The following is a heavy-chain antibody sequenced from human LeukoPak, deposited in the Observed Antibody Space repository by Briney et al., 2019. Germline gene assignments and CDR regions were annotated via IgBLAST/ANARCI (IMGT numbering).Heavy chain of an antibody. CDR3: EKTWRCSYGPY. V-gene: IGHV3-30*04. CDR1: GFTFSSYA. CDR2: ISYDGSNK. Sequence: GGSLRLSCAASGFTFSSYAMHWVRQAPGKGLEWVAVISYDGSNKYYADSVKGRFTISRDNSKNTLYLQMNSLRAEDTAVYYCEKTWRCSYGPYWGQGTLVTVSS. D-gene: IGHD5-18*01. J-gene: IGHJ4*02.